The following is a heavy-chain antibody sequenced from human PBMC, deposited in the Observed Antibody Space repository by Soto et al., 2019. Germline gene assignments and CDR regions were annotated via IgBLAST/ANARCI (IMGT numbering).Heavy chain of an antibody. CDR3: ASPTELRPKGGWF. CDR1: GGSIRRSSYY. V-gene: IGHV4-39*01. Sequence: QLQLQESVPGLVKPSETLSLTCTVSGGSIRRSSYYWGWIRHPPVKGLEWIVSLYYGGSTYYNPSLKSRATISADASKNQFSLKLSSVTAADTAVYYCASPTELRPKGGWFWGQGTLVTVSS. D-gene: IGHD1-7*01. CDR2: LYYGGST. J-gene: IGHJ4*02.